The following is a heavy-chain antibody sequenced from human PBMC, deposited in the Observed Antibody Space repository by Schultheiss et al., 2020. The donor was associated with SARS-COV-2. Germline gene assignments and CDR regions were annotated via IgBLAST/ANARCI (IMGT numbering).Heavy chain of an antibody. D-gene: IGHD3-22*01. CDR3: ASRSRITMIVTG. CDR1: GYTFTSYG. Sequence: ASVKVSCKASGYTFTSYGISWVRQATGQGLEWMGWMNPNSGNTGYAQKFQGRVTMTRNTSISTAYMELSSLRSEDTAVYYCASRSRITMIVTGWGQGTLVTVSS. J-gene: IGHJ4*02. V-gene: IGHV1-8*02. CDR2: MNPNSGNT.